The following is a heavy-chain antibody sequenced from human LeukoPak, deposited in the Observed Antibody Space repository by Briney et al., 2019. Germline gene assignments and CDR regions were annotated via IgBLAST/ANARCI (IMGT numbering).Heavy chain of an antibody. CDR2: IYYSGST. CDR1: GGSFSSSSYY. D-gene: IGHD3-10*01. J-gene: IGHJ6*02. V-gene: IGHV4-39*01. CDR3: ARHSKGYYYGSGSHYGMDV. Sequence: PSETLSLTCTVSGGSFSSSSYYWGWLRQPQGTGLEWIGSIYYSGSTYYNPSLKSRVTISVDTSKNQFSLKLSSVTAADTAVYYCARHSKGYYYGSGSHYGMDVWGQGTTVTVSS.